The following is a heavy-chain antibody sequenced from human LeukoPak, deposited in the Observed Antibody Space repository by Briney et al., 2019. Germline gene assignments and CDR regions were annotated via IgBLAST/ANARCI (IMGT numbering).Heavy chain of an antibody. Sequence: SVKVSCKASGGTFSSYTISWVRQAPGQGLEWMGRIIPILGIANYAQKFQGRVTITADKSTSTAYMELSSLRSEDAAVYYCARDRVRFLEWFSDAFDIWGQGTMVTVSS. CDR2: IIPILGIA. D-gene: IGHD3-3*01. CDR3: ARDRVRFLEWFSDAFDI. CDR1: GGTFSSYT. V-gene: IGHV1-69*04. J-gene: IGHJ3*02.